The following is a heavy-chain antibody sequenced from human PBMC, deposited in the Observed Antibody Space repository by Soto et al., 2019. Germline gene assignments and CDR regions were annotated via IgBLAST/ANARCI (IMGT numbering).Heavy chain of an antibody. CDR1: GFTFSSYA. CDR3: ANLGHIPHRRYQLRYYYYGMDV. CDR2: ISGSGGST. J-gene: IGHJ6*02. D-gene: IGHD2-2*01. Sequence: EVQLLESGGGLVQPGGSLRLSCAASGFTFSSYAMSWVRQAPGKGLEWVSAISGSGGSTYYADSVKGRFTISRDNSKNTLYLQMNSLRAEDTAVYYCANLGHIPHRRYQLRYYYYGMDVWGQGTTVTVSS. V-gene: IGHV3-23*01.